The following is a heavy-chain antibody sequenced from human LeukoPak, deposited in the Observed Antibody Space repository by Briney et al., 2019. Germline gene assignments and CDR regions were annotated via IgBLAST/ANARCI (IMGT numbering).Heavy chain of an antibody. V-gene: IGHV3-23*01. CDR1: GFTFSSYA. CDR3: SKEYTTGWYGALDI. Sequence: GGSLRLSCAASGFTFSSYAMSWVRQAPGKGLEWVSTISGDGGSTYYADSVKGRFTISRDSSKKTLHLQVNSLTAEDTAVYYCSKEYTTGWYGALDIWGQGTMVTVSS. J-gene: IGHJ3*02. CDR2: ISGDGGST. D-gene: IGHD6-19*01.